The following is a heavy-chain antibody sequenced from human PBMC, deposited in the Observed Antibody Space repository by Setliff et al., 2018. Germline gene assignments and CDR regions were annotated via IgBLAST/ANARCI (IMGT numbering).Heavy chain of an antibody. V-gene: IGHV3-21*06. Sequence: GGSLRLSCAASTFTLGTYSMHWVRQAPGKGLAWVSSISPYSDYIYYADSVKGRFTISRDNAKNSLYLQMSSLGAEDTAVYFCARSPANGGHDAFDVWGQGTMVTVSS. CDR2: ISPYSDYI. CDR3: ARSPANGGHDAFDV. D-gene: IGHD6-25*01. CDR1: TFTLGTYS. J-gene: IGHJ3*01.